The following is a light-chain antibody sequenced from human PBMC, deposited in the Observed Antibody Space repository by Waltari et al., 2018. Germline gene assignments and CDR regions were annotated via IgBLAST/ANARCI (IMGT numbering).Light chain of an antibody. Sequence: QSVLTQPPSASGTPGQTVTISCSGSASNIGGNLVHWTQQFPGKAPKLLIYRSDLRPSGVPDRFSGSKSGTSASLAISGLQSEDEADYFCASWDDSLNGHWVFGGGTKVTVL. CDR1: ASNIGGNL. V-gene: IGLV1-44*01. J-gene: IGLJ3*02. CDR2: RSD. CDR3: ASWDDSLNGHWV.